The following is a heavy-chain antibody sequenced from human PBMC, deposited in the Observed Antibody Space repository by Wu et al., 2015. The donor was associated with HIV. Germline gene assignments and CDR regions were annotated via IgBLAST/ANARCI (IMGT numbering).Heavy chain of an antibody. J-gene: IGHJ3*02. CDR2: MNPNSGNT. D-gene: IGHD3-22*01. CDR3: ARGNYDSRGFDAFDI. V-gene: IGHV1-8*01. CDR1: GYTLTSYD. Sequence: QARLVQSGAEVRQPGASVKVSCKASGYTLTSYDINWVRQAPGQGLEWMGWMNPNSGNTGYAQKFLGRVTMTRDTSLGTASMELSSLTSEDTALYYCARGNYDSRGFDAFDIWGQGTLVTVSS.